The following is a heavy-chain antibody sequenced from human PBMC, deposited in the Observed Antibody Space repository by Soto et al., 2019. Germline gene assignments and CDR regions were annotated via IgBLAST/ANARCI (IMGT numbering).Heavy chain of an antibody. D-gene: IGHD6-19*01. V-gene: IGHV3-15*01. CDR2: IKSKTDGGTT. CDR1: GFTFSNAW. J-gene: IGHJ4*02. Sequence: GSLRLSCAASGFTFSNAWMSWVRQAPGKGLEWVGRIKSKTDGGTTDYAAPVKGRFTISRDESKNTLYLQMNSLKTEDTAVYYCTTDRIGSGWPYFVYWCPGTLVTVFS. CDR3: TTDRIGSGWPYFVY.